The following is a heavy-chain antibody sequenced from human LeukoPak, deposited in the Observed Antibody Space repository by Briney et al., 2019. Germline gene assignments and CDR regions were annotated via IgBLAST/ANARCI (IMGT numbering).Heavy chain of an antibody. CDR3: AREGDWNYVFDY. CDR2: ISSGGGTI. J-gene: IGHJ4*02. V-gene: IGHV3-11*01. CDR1: GFTFSDCY. D-gene: IGHD1-7*01. Sequence: GGSLRLCCAASGFTFSDCYMSWSRQAPGKGLEWVSYISSGGGTIYYADSVKGRFTISRDNAKNSLYLQMDSLRAEDTAVYYCAREGDWNYVFDYWGQGTQVTVSS.